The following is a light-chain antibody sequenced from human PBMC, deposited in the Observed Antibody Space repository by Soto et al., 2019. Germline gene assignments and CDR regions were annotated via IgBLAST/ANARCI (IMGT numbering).Light chain of an antibody. CDR1: SSNIGAGYD. CDR3: QSYDSSLGDLWV. Sequence: QSVLTQPPSVSGAPGQRVTIFCTGSSSNIGAGYDVHWYQQLPGTAPKLLSYGNSNRPSGVPDRFSGSKSGTSASLAITGLQAEDEADYYCQSYDSSLGDLWVFGGGTKLTVL. V-gene: IGLV1-40*01. J-gene: IGLJ3*02. CDR2: GNS.